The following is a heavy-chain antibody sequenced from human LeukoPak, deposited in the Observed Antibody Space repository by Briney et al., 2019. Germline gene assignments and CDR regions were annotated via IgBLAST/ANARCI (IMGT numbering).Heavy chain of an antibody. CDR1: GFIFSTYG. CDR3: AREYPYYFDY. V-gene: IGHV3-33*01. J-gene: IGHJ4*02. CDR2: MWYDGRNQ. Sequence: PGKSLRLSCAASGFIFSTYGMPWVRPAPGKGLEWVAVMWYDGRNQNYADSVKGRFTISRDNSKNTLYLQMNNLRVDDTGVYYCAREYPYYFDYWGQGTLVTVSS.